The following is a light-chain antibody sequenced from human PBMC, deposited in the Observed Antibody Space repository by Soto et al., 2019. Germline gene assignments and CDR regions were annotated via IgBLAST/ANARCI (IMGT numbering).Light chain of an antibody. Sequence: DIHITQSPSTLSASVGDRVTITCRASQSLSSRLAWYQQKPGKAPELLIYDASSLKSGVPSRFSGSESGTEFTLTISSLQPDDFATYYCQQYNNFWTFGQGTKVGIK. CDR3: QQYNNFWT. V-gene: IGKV1-5*01. J-gene: IGKJ1*01. CDR2: DAS. CDR1: QSLSSR.